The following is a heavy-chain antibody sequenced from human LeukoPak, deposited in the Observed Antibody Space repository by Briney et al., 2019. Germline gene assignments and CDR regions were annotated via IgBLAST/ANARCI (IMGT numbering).Heavy chain of an antibody. V-gene: IGHV1-2*02. CDR2: INPNSGGT. Sequence: ASVKISCKASGYTFTGYYMHWVRQAPGQGLEWMGWINPNSGGTNYAQKFHGRVTMTRDTSISTAYMELSRLRSDDTAVYYCASSVPYSGSYYPADYWGQGTLVTVSS. CDR3: ASSVPYSGSYYPADY. D-gene: IGHD1-26*01. J-gene: IGHJ4*02. CDR1: GYTFTGYY.